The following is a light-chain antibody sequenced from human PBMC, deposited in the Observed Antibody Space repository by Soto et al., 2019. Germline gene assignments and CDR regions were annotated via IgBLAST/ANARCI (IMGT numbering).Light chain of an antibody. CDR3: FSFTTNGSHV. V-gene: IGLV2-14*01. J-gene: IGLJ1*01. CDR1: RSDIGAYDY. Sequence: QSVLTHPASVSGSPGQSITMSFTGTRSDIGAYDYVSWFQQHPGKAPKLMISEVNNRPSGVSNRFPGSKSGNTAYLTISGGQVEDETAYFCFSFTTNGSHVCATATEVTV. CDR2: EVN.